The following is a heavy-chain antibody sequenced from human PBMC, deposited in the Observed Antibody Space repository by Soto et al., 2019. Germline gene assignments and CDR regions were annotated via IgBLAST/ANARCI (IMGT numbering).Heavy chain of an antibody. D-gene: IGHD5-12*01. Sequence: EVQLLESGGGLVQPGGSLRLSCAASGFTFSSYAMSWVRKAPGKGLEWVSSISGTGGRTYYADPVKGRYSISRDNPKNTLYLQRSSLRADDTAVYYCAKGGRWLQLIWDSVDIWGQGTMVTVSS. CDR3: AKGGRWLQLIWDSVDI. CDR1: GFTFSSYA. V-gene: IGHV3-23*01. CDR2: ISGTGGRT. J-gene: IGHJ3*02.